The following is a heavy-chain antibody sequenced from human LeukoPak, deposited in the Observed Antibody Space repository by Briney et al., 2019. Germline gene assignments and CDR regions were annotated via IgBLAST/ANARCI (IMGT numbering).Heavy chain of an antibody. Sequence: GGFLRLSCAASGFTVSSNYMNWVRQAPGKGLEWVSVIYGGGNIYYADSVKGRFTISRDNSKNTLYLQMNSLRAEDTAVYYCARGAGYNYPYYFDYWGQGTLVTVSS. CDR2: IYGGGNI. J-gene: IGHJ4*02. D-gene: IGHD5-24*01. CDR1: GFTVSSNY. V-gene: IGHV3-53*01. CDR3: ARGAGYNYPYYFDY.